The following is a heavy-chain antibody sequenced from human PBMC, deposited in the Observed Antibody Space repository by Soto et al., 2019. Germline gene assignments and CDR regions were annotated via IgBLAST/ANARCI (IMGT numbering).Heavy chain of an antibody. CDR1: GYTFTSYG. J-gene: IGHJ5*02. CDR3: ARAQEYYDYVWGSYRAGWFDP. CDR2: ISAYNGNT. V-gene: IGHV1-18*01. D-gene: IGHD3-16*02. Sequence: QVQLVQSGAEVKKPGASVKVSCKASGYTFTSYGISWVRQAPGQGLEWMGWISAYNGNTNYAQKLQGRVTMTTDTSTSTAYMELRSLRSDDTAVYYCARAQEYYDYVWGSYRAGWFDPWGQGTQVTVSS.